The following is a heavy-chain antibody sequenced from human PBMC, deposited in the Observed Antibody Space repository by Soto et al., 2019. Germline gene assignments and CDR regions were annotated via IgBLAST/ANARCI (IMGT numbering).Heavy chain of an antibody. CDR3: ARDKITGLFDY. CDR1: GGSVSGYY. V-gene: IGHV4-34*01. J-gene: IGHJ4*02. D-gene: IGHD2-8*02. CDR2: INHSGST. Sequence: ASETLSLTCAVYGGSVSGYYWTWIRQPPGTGLGWIGVINHSGSTNYNPSLKSRVTISVDTSKNQFSLKLTSVTAADTAVYYCARDKITGLFDYWGQGTLVTVSS.